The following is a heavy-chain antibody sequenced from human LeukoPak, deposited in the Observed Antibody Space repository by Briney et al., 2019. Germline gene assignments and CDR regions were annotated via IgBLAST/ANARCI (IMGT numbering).Heavy chain of an antibody. CDR1: GFTFSSYG. V-gene: IGHV3-30*02. CDR2: IWYGGSNK. J-gene: IGHJ6*03. CDR3: AKSNRNTRHYYYMDV. Sequence: GGSLRLTCAASGFTFSSYGMHWVRQAPGKGLEWVAVIWYGGSNKYYADSVKGRFTISRDNSKNTLYLQMNSLRAEDTAVYYCAKSNRNTRHYYYMDVWGKGTTVTVSS. D-gene: IGHD1-14*01.